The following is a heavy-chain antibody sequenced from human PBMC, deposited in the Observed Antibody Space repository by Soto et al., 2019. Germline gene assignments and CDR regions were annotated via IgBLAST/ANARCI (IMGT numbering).Heavy chain of an antibody. V-gene: IGHV4-59*01. J-gene: IGHJ6*02. CDR3: ARDSEFLEWSRGMDV. CDR1: GGSISSYY. D-gene: IGHD3-3*01. Sequence: SETLSLTCTVSGGSISSYYWSWIRQPPGKGLEWIGYIYYSGSTNYNPSLKSRVTISVDTSKNQFSLKLSSVTAADTAVYYCARDSEFLEWSRGMDVWGQGTTVTVSS. CDR2: IYYSGST.